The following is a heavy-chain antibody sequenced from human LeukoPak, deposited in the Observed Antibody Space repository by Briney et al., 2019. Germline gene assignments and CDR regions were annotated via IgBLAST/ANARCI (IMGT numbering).Heavy chain of an antibody. CDR3: ARRTFGGVIRD. J-gene: IGHJ4*02. D-gene: IGHD3-16*01. CDR1: GGSISSYY. CDR2: IYYSGST. Sequence: SETLSLTCTVSGGSISSYYWNWIRQPPGKGLEWIGYIYYSGSTNYNPSLKSRVTISVDTSKNQFSLKLSSVTAADTAVYYCARRTFGGVIRDWGQGTLVTVSS. V-gene: IGHV4-59*01.